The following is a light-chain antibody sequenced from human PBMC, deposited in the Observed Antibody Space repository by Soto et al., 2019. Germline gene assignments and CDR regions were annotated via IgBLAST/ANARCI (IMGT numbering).Light chain of an antibody. CDR1: QSISTY. CDR2: GAS. J-gene: IGKJ4*01. Sequence: DIRRTQYPSSLSSAVGAGVPITCRASQSISTYLNWYQQKPGKAPKLLIYGASKLQSGVPSRFSASGSGTDFTLTIASLQAEDFATYYCQQSSSTPLTFAGRGNVDIK. V-gene: IGKV1-39*01. CDR3: QQSSSTPLT.